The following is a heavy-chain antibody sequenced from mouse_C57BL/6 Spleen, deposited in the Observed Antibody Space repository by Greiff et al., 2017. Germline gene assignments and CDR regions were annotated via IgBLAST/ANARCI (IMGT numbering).Heavy chain of an antibody. V-gene: IGHV1-9*01. CDR1: GYTFTGYW. J-gene: IGHJ2*01. CDR3: ARGDGYDEDCFDY. CDR2: ILPGRGST. D-gene: IGHD2-2*01. Sequence: VKLMESGAELMKPGASVKLSCKATGYTFTGYWIEWVKQRPGHGLEWIGEILPGRGSTNYNEKFKGKATFTADTSSNTAYMQLSSLTTEDSAIYYRARGDGYDEDCFDYWGQGTTLTVSS.